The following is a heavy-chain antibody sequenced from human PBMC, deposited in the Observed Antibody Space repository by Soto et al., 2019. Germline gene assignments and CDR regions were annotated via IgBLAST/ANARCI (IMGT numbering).Heavy chain of an antibody. CDR1: GFSLSTSGVG. V-gene: IGHV2-5*02. Sequence: QITLKESGPTLVKPTQTLTLTCTFSGFSLSTSGVGVGWIRQPPGKALEWLALIYWDDDKRYSPSLKSRLTITKDTSKNQLVLTMTNMDPVDTATYYCALLYYYDSSGWAFDIWGQGTIVTVSS. D-gene: IGHD3-22*01. J-gene: IGHJ3*02. CDR2: IYWDDDK. CDR3: ALLYYYDSSGWAFDI.